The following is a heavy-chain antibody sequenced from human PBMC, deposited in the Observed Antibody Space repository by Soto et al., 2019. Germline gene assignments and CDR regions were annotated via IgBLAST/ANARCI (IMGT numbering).Heavy chain of an antibody. D-gene: IGHD2-2*01. J-gene: IGHJ6*02. V-gene: IGHV1-46*01. CDR2: INPIGGST. CDR1: GYTFTSNY. Sequence: ASVKVSCKASGYTFTSNYMHWVRQAPGQGLEWMGIINPIGGSTSYAQKFQGRVTMTGDTSTSTVYMELSSLRSEDTAVYYCARRLIYFTSISCPHYRSILVRGPRTT. CDR3: ARRLIYFTSISCPHYRSILV.